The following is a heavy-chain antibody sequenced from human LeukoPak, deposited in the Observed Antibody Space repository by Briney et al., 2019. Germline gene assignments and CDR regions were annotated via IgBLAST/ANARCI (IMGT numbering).Heavy chain of an antibody. CDR3: ARAITNYGYIFDY. CDR1: GFTFSSYG. D-gene: IGHD5-18*01. V-gene: IGHV3-30*02. Sequence: GGSLRLSCAASGFTFSSYGMHWVRQAPGKGLDWVAFIHHDGSNKYYADSVRGRFTISRDNSKNTLYLQMNSLRAEDTAVYYCARAITNYGYIFDYWGQGTLVTVSS. J-gene: IGHJ4*02. CDR2: IHHDGSNK.